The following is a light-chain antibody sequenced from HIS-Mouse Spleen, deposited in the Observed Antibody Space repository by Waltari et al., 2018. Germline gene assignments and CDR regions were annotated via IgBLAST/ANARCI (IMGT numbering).Light chain of an antibody. J-gene: IGLJ2*01. V-gene: IGLV2-23*01. CDR1: RRHVGRYKL. CDR2: EGS. Sequence: QSALTHPASVAGSPGQSITISCSGTRRHVGRYKLLPWYQPHPGKAPKLMIYEGSKRPSGVSNRFSGSKSGNTASLTISGLQAEDEADYYCCSYAGSSTVVFGGGTKLTVL. CDR3: CSYAGSSTVV.